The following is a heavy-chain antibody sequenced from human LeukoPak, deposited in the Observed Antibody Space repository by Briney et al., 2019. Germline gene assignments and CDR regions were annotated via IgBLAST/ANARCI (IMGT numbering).Heavy chain of an antibody. CDR2: IIPIFGTA. J-gene: IGHJ3*02. CDR3: ARTSAYCGGDCYSSAFDI. CDR1: GGTFSSYA. D-gene: IGHD2-21*02. V-gene: IGHV1-69*01. Sequence: SVKVSCKASGGTFSSYAINWVRQAPGQGLEWMGGIIPIFGTANHAQKFQGRVTITADESTSTAYMELSSLRSEDTAVYYCARTSAYCGGDCYSSAFDIWGQGTMVTVSS.